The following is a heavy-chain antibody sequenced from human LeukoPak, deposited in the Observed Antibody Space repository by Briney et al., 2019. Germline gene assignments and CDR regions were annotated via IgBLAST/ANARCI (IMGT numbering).Heavy chain of an antibody. J-gene: IGHJ3*02. Sequence: ASVKVSCKASGYSLTTYYMHWVRQAPGQGLEWMAIINPSGGGTKYAQKFQGRVTMTRDTPTNTVYMELSRLRSDDTAVYYCATGGYTYGALDIWGQGTMVTVSS. CDR3: ATGGYTYGALDI. CDR1: GYSLTTYY. V-gene: IGHV1-46*01. CDR2: INPSGGGT. D-gene: IGHD5-18*01.